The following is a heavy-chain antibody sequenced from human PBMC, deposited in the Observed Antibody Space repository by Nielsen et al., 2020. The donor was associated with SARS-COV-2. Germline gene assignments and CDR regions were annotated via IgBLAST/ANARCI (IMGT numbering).Heavy chain of an antibody. D-gene: IGHD4-17*01. J-gene: IGHJ6*02. CDR1: GFTFSAYS. CDR3: ARDYGDFRDYYYSMDV. CDR2: TNPDGSEN. Sequence: GGFLRLSCSVSGFTFSAYSMSWVRQGPGKGLEWVATTNPDGSENYYVESVKGRFTISRDNARSALYLQMNSLRGEDSAIYYCARDYGDFRDYYYSMDVWGQGTTVTVSS. V-gene: IGHV3-7*05.